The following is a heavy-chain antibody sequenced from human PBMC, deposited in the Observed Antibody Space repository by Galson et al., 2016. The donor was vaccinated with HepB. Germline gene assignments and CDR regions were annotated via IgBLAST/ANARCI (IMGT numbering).Heavy chain of an antibody. Sequence: TLSLTCTVSGGSLSEYDWNWIRQSPEKGLQWIGHVYYTGTTRYNPSLGSRVSISIDASKKQFSLNLMSVTAADAAVYYCARRRAMGTSDDYSEFYWLDTWGQGRPVTVSA. J-gene: IGHJ5*02. CDR1: GGSLSEYD. V-gene: IGHV4-59*08. CDR2: VYYTGTT. CDR3: ARRRAMGTSDDYSEFYWLDT. D-gene: IGHD5-18*01.